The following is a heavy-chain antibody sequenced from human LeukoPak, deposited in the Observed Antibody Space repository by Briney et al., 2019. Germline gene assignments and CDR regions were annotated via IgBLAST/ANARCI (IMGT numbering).Heavy chain of an antibody. CDR1: GYTSTSYD. V-gene: IGHV1-8*01. CDR2: MNPNSGNT. CDR3: ARGRVAVAGTIRHLGSIGFDY. D-gene: IGHD6-19*01. J-gene: IGHJ4*02. Sequence: ASVKVSCKASGYTSTSYDINWVRQATGQGLEWMGWMNPNSGNTGYAQKFQGRVTMTRNTSISTAYMELSSLRSEDTAVYYCARGRVAVAGTIRHLGSIGFDYWGQGTLVTVSS.